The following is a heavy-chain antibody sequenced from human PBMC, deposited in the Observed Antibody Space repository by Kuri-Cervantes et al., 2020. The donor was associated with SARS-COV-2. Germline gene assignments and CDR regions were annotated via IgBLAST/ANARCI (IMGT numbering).Heavy chain of an antibody. CDR3: AKDLTVTTFVGPWFDP. CDR2: IWYDGSNK. CDR1: GFTFSSYG. V-gene: IGHV3-30*02. Sequence: GESLKISCAASGFTFSSYGMHWVRQAPGKGLEWVAVIWYDGSNKYYADSVKGRFTISRDNSKNTLYLQMNSLRAEDTAVYYCAKDLTVTTFVGPWFDPWGQGTLVTVSS. J-gene: IGHJ5*02. D-gene: IGHD4-17*01.